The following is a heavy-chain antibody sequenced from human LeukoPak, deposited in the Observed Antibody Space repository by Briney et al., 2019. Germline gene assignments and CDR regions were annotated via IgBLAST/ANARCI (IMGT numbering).Heavy chain of an antibody. D-gene: IGHD6-6*01. Sequence: GESLRLSCAASGFTFSSYGMHWVRQAPGKGLEWVAVIWYDGSNKYYADSVKGRFTISRDNSKNTLYLQMNSLRAEDTAVYYCAKEVVARSRPRYYMDVWGKGTTVTVSS. V-gene: IGHV3-33*06. J-gene: IGHJ6*03. CDR1: GFTFSSYG. CDR2: IWYDGSNK. CDR3: AKEVVARSRPRYYMDV.